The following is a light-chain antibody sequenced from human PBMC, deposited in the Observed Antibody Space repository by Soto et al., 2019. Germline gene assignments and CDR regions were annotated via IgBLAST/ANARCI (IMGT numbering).Light chain of an antibody. CDR3: QQYDNYPLT. CDR1: QSINNW. CDR2: DAS. V-gene: IGKV1-5*01. Sequence: DIQMTQSPSTLSASVGARVTITCRASQSINNWLAWYQQKPGKAPKLLIYDASNLESGVPSRFRGSASGTEFTLTISSLKPDDFATYYCQQYDNYPLTFGGGTKVDI. J-gene: IGKJ4*01.